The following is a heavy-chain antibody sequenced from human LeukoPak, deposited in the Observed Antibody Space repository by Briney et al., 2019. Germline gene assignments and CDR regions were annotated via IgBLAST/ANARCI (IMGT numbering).Heavy chain of an antibody. CDR3: VPSMSAAFDI. CDR1: GFTFSSYG. V-gene: IGHV3-48*02. J-gene: IGHJ3*02. Sequence: GRSLRLSCAASGFTFSSYGMHWVRQAPGKGLEWVSFVSSSSSTIYYADSVKGRFTISRDNTKNSLFLQMNSLRDEDTAIYYCVPSMSAAFDIWGQGTMVTVSS. D-gene: IGHD2-8*01. CDR2: VSSSSSTI.